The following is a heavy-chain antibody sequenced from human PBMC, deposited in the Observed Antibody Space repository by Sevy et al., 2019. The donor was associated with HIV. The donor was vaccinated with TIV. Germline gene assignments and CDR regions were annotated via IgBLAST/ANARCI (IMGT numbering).Heavy chain of an antibody. CDR3: ARERNTYDQGYFDY. CDR1: GFSFSDYY. V-gene: IGHV3-11*06. D-gene: IGHD3-16*01. Sequence: GGSLRLSCAVSGFSFSDYYMSWIRQAPGKGLEWVSDISSRSTYIKYADSVKGRFTISRDNAKNSLSLQMNSLRADDTAVYYCARERNTYDQGYFDYWGQGTLVTVSS. J-gene: IGHJ4*02. CDR2: ISSRSTYI.